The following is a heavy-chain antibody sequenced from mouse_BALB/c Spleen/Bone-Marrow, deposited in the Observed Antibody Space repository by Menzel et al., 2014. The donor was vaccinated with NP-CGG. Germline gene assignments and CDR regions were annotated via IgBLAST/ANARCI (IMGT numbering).Heavy chain of an antibody. CDR2: ISTGSSII. CDR1: GFTFSSFG. J-gene: IGHJ2*01. V-gene: IGHV5-17*02. D-gene: IGHD2-1*01. CDR3: ARSQFYGNFFDY. Sequence: EVQLQESGGGSVQPGGSRKLSCAASGFTFSSFGMHWVRQAPEKGLEWVAFISTGSSIIYYEDTVKGRFTISRDNPKNTLFLQKTSLRSEDTAMYYCARSQFYGNFFDYWGQGTTLTVSS.